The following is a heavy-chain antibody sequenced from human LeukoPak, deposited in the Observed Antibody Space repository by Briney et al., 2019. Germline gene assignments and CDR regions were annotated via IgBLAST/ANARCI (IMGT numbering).Heavy chain of an antibody. J-gene: IGHJ4*02. V-gene: IGHV3-30*03. Sequence: RSLRLSCAASGFTFSLYGMHWVRQAPGKGLEWVAVISYHGNNEYYADSVKGRFTISRDNSKNTLYLQMNSLTAEDTAVYYCARCPESSGYYYELDSWGQGTLVTVSS. CDR1: GFTFSLYG. CDR2: ISYHGNNE. D-gene: IGHD3-22*01. CDR3: ARCPESSGYYYELDS.